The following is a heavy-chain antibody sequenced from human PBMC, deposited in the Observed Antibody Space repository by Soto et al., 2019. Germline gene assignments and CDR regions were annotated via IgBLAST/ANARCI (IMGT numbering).Heavy chain of an antibody. D-gene: IGHD6-25*01. V-gene: IGHV3-7*01. J-gene: IGHJ4*02. CDR2: INQDGSEK. CDR1: GLTFSGSW. CDR3: ARDLGYQTLDY. Sequence: PGGSLRLSCAASGLTFSGSWMSWARQAPGKGLEWVANINQDGSEKYYLDSVKGRFTISRDNAKSSLYLQLDYLRAEDTALYYCARDLGYQTLDYWGQGTLVTVSS.